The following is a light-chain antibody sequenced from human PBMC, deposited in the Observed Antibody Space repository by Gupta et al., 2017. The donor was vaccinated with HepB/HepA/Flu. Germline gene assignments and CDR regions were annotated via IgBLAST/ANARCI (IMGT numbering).Light chain of an antibody. J-gene: IGKJ5*01. CDR1: QSVSSN. CDR3: QQYNNWPAIA. CDR2: GAS. Sequence: EIVMTQSPATLSVSPGERATLSCRASQSVSSNLAWYQHKPGQAPRLLSYGASTRATGIPARFSGSGSGTEFTLTISSLQSEDFAVYYCQQYNNWPAIAFGQETRLEIK. V-gene: IGKV3-15*01.